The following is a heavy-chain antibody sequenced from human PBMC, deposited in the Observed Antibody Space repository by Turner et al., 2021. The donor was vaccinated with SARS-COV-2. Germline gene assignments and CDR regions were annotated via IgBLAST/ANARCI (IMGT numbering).Heavy chain of an antibody. V-gene: IGHV4-39*01. D-gene: IGHD3-22*01. CDR1: GGSISSSSYY. Sequence: QLPLQESGPGLVKPSETLSLTCTVSGGSISSSSYYWCWIRQPPGKGLEWIGSIYYSVSTYYNPSLKSRVTISVDTSKNQFSLKLSSVTAADTAVYYCARRGRLLGDWYFDLWGRGTLVTFSS. CDR3: ARRGRLLGDWYFDL. J-gene: IGHJ2*01. CDR2: IYYSVST.